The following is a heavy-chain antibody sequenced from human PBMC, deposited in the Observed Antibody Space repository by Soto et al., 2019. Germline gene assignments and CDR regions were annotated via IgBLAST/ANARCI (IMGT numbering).Heavy chain of an antibody. Sequence: ASVKVACKASGYTFANSAIRCVRQAPGQRLEWMGWIHAGNGNTIYSEKFQGRVTVARDTSANTAYMELSSLGSEDTTVYYCARSPRSGGNYYYAMDVWGQGTTVTVSS. V-gene: IGHV1-3*01. CDR1: GYTFANSA. CDR2: IHAGNGNT. CDR3: ARSPRSGGNYYYAMDV. D-gene: IGHD3-3*01. J-gene: IGHJ6*02.